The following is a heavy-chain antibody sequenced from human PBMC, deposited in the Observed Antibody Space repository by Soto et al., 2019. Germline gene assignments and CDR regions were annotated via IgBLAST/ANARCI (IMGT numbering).Heavy chain of an antibody. J-gene: IGHJ5*02. CDR1: GDSISKYS. Sequence: SETLSLTCTVSGDSISKYSWSWIRQPPGKGLEWIGYIYYSGSTNYNPSLKSRVTISVDTSKNQLSLKLSSVTAADTAVYYCAKHNYDSGSVRFDPWGQGTLVTVSS. CDR3: AKHNYDSGSVRFDP. V-gene: IGHV4-59*08. CDR2: IYYSGST. D-gene: IGHD3-10*01.